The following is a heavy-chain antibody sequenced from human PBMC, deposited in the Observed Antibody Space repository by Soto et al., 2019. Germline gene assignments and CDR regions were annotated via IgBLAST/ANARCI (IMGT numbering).Heavy chain of an antibody. CDR1: GGSVRRGSYY. V-gene: IGHV4-61*01. CDR2: IYYSGST. D-gene: IGHD5-18*01. Sequence: SETLSLTCTVSGGSVRRGSYYWSWIRLPPGKGLEWIGYIYYSGSTNYNPSLKSRVTISVDTSKNQFSLKLSSVTAADTAVYYCAREPKGGSSYGNGYCGPGTLVTLSS. J-gene: IGHJ4*02. CDR3: AREPKGGSSYGNGY.